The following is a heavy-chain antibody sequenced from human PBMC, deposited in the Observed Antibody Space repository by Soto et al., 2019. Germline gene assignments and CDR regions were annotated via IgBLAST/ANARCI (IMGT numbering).Heavy chain of an antibody. CDR2: INPSGGST. J-gene: IGHJ4*02. Sequence: ASVKVSCKASGYTFTSYYMHWVRQAPGQGLEWMGIINPSGGSTSYAQKFQGRVTMTRDTSTSTVYMELSSLRYEDTAVYYCARDPPGKVVPAGFFDYWGQGTLVTVSS. CDR1: GYTFTSYY. D-gene: IGHD2-2*01. V-gene: IGHV1-46*01. CDR3: ARDPPGKVVPAGFFDY.